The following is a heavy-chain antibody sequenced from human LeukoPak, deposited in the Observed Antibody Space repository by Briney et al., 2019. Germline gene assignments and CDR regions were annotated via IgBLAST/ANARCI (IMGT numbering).Heavy chain of an antibody. CDR3: AKDPVFGYSSSKYYFDY. V-gene: IGHV3-48*01. CDR1: GYTFSSYN. J-gene: IGHJ4*02. D-gene: IGHD6-13*01. CDR2: ISSGSSTI. Sequence: PGGSLRLSCAASGYTFSSYNMNWVRQAPGKGLEWVSYISSGSSTIYYADSVKGRFTISRDNAKNSLYLQMSSLRAEDTALYYCAKDPVFGYSSSKYYFDYWGQGTLVTVSS.